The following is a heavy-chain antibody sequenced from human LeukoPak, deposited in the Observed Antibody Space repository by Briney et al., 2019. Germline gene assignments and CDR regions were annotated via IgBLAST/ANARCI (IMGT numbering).Heavy chain of an antibody. CDR1: GGSISSSSYY. CDR2: IYYSGST. J-gene: IGHJ5*02. Sequence: SETLSLTCTVSGGSISSSSYYWGWIRQPPGKGLEWIGSIYYSGSTYYNPSLKGRVTISVDTSKNQFSLKLSSVTAADTAVYYCARDKEYQLAYGKGGGNWFDPWGQGTLVTVSS. D-gene: IGHD2-2*01. V-gene: IGHV4-39*07. CDR3: ARDKEYQLAYGKGGGNWFDP.